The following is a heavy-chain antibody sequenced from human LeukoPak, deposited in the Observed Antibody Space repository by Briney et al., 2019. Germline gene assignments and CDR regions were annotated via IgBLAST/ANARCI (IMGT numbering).Heavy chain of an antibody. D-gene: IGHD3-22*01. Sequence: PSETLSLTCTVSGGSISSSSYYWGWIRQPPGKGLEWIGSIYYSGSTYYNPSLKSRVTISVDTSKNQFSLKLSSVTAADTAVYYCARLTQYYEPDPFDYWGQGTLVTVSS. CDR2: IYYSGST. CDR1: GGSISSSSYY. V-gene: IGHV4-39*07. CDR3: ARLTQYYEPDPFDY. J-gene: IGHJ4*02.